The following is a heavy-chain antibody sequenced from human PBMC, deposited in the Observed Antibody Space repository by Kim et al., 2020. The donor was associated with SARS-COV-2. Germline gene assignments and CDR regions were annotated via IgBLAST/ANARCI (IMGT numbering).Heavy chain of an antibody. Sequence: SETLSLTCAVYGGSFSGYYWSWIRQPPGKGLEWIGEINHSGSTNYNPSLKSRVTISVDTSKNQFSLKLSSVTAADTAVYYCARGRKNKKLAAANRASNYYYYYGMNVWGKGTTVTVSS. CDR1: GGSFSGYY. CDR3: ARGRKNKKLAAANRASNYYYYYGMNV. D-gene: IGHD6-13*01. V-gene: IGHV4-34*01. CDR2: INHSGST. J-gene: IGHJ6*04.